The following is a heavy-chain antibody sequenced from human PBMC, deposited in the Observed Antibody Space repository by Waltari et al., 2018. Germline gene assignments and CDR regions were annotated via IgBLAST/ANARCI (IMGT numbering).Heavy chain of an antibody. Sequence: QVQLQESGPGLVKPSQTLSLTCTVAGGSISSGSYYWSWIRQPAGKGLEWIGRIYTSGSTNYNPSLKSRVTISVDTSKNQFSLKLSSVTAADTAVYYCARYGPGYYYDSSGAYDAFDIWGQGTMVTVSS. CDR3: ARYGPGYYYDSSGAYDAFDI. D-gene: IGHD3-22*01. CDR1: GGSISSGSYY. CDR2: IYTSGST. V-gene: IGHV4-61*02. J-gene: IGHJ3*02.